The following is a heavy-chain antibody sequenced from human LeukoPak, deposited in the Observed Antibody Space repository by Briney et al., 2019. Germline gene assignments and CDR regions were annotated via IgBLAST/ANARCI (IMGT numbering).Heavy chain of an antibody. D-gene: IGHD3-16*01. CDR2: MNPNSGNT. Sequence: ASVKVSCKASGYTFTSYDINWVRQATGQGLEWMGWMNPNSGNTGYAQKFQGRVTMTRNTSISTAYMELSSLRSEDTAVYYYARANSPDYGYYYYYGMDVWGQGTTVTVSS. CDR1: GYTFTSYD. CDR3: ARANSPDYGYYYYYGMDV. J-gene: IGHJ6*02. V-gene: IGHV1-8*01.